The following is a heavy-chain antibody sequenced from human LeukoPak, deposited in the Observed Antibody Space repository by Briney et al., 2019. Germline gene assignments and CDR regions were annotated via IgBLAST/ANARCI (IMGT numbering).Heavy chain of an antibody. J-gene: IGHJ4*02. CDR3: ARAAHSGSLAPFDY. CDR2: LHTSGST. Sequence: PSETLSLTCTVSGVSISSYYWSWIRQPAGKGLDWIGRLHTSGSTYYNPFFKSRVTMSVDTSKNQFSLKLSSVTAADTAVYYCARAAHSGSLAPFDYWGQGTLVTVSS. D-gene: IGHD1-26*01. CDR1: GVSISSYY. V-gene: IGHV4-4*07.